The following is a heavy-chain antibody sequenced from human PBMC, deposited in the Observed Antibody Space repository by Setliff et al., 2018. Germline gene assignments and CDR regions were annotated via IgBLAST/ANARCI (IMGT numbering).Heavy chain of an antibody. CDR3: ARNALTGTTRKYYYYMDV. V-gene: IGHV1-69*10. Sequence: SVKVSCKASGGTHSTLPIAWVRQAPGQGLEWMGGTIPLLPLPNYAVKFQGRVTITADKSTSTAYMELRSLTSEDTAVYYCARNALTGTTRKYYYYMDVWGQGTMVTVSS. J-gene: IGHJ6*03. D-gene: IGHD1-7*01. CDR2: TIPLLPLP. CDR1: GGTHSTLP.